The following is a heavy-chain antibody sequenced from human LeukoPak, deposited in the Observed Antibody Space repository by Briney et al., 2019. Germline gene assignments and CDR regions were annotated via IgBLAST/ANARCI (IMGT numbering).Heavy chain of an antibody. D-gene: IGHD4-17*01. CDR3: ARSRTYGDYGRGLDY. CDR2: INTDGFST. V-gene: IGHV3-74*01. Sequence: GGSLRLSCAASGFISSSYWMHWVRQPPGKGLVYIACINTDGFSTSYADSVKGRFTISRDNAKDTLYLQMNSLRAEDTAVYYCARSRTYGDYGRGLDYWGQGTLVTVSS. J-gene: IGHJ4*02. CDR1: GFISSSYW.